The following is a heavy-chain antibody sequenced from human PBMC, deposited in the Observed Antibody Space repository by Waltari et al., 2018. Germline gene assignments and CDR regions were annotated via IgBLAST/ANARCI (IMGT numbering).Heavy chain of an antibody. CDR1: GGSFSGYY. CDR3: ARGLSIAAALYYYYYMDV. J-gene: IGHJ6*03. D-gene: IGHD6-13*01. Sequence: QVQLQQWGAGLLKPSETLSLTCAVYGGSFSGYYWSWIRQPPGKGLEWIGEINHSGSTNDNPSPKSRVTISVDTSKNQFSLKLSSVTAADTAVYYCARGLSIAAALYYYYYMDVWGKGTTVTVSS. V-gene: IGHV4-34*01. CDR2: INHSGST.